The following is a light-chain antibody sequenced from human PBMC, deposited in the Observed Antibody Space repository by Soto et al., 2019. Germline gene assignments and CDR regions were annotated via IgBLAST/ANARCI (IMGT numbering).Light chain of an antibody. J-gene: IGKJ1*01. CDR2: KAS. V-gene: IGKV1-5*03. CDR1: QSISSW. CDR3: QHYNSYSEA. Sequence: IQMTQSPSTLSASVGDRVTIICRASQSISSWLAWYQQKAGKAPKLLISKASNLDSGVPSRFSGSGSGTEFTLTISSLQPDDFATYYCQHYNSYSEAFGQGTKVDIK.